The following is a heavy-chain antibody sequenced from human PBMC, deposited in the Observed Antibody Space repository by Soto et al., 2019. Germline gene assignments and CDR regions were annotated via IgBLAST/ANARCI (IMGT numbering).Heavy chain of an antibody. CDR1: GFTFSSNS. D-gene: IGHD5-18*01. V-gene: IGHV3-74*01. CDR3: ARAFTADY. J-gene: IGHJ4*02. CDR2: ISSDGSST. Sequence: EVQLVESGGGLVQPGGSLRLSCAASGFTFSSNSMHWVRQAPGKGLVWVSRISSDGSSTSYADSVKGRFTISRDNAKNTLYLQMNSLSAEDTAVYYCARAFTADYWGQGTLVTVSS.